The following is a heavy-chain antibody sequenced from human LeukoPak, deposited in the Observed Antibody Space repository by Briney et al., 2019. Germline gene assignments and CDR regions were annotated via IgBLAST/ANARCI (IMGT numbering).Heavy chain of an antibody. CDR3: ARDWGYSSGQNAFDI. CDR2: ISSSSSYI. Sequence: GGSLRLSCAASGFTFSSYSMNWVRQAPGKGLEWVSSISSSSSYIYYADSVKGRFTISRDNAKNSLYLQMNSLRAEDTAVYYCARDWGYSSGQNAFDIWGQGTMVTVSS. D-gene: IGHD6-19*01. CDR1: GFTFSSYS. V-gene: IGHV3-21*01. J-gene: IGHJ3*02.